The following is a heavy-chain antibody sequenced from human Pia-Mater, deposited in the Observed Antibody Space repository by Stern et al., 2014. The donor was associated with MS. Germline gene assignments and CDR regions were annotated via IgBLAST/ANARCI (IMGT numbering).Heavy chain of an antibody. D-gene: IGHD2-2*02. CDR3: ANAAALSCRSPSCYKAFEY. CDR2: ISYVGSNQ. CDR1: GFTFTTSG. V-gene: IGHV3-30*18. Sequence: VQLVESGGGVVQPGGPLRLSCVASGFTFTTSGRHWVRQAPGKGLDWVAVISYVGSNQYYGDSVKGRFTISRDNSKNTVYLQMNSLRPEDTAVYYCANAAALSCRSPSCYKAFEYWGQGILVTVSS. J-gene: IGHJ4*02.